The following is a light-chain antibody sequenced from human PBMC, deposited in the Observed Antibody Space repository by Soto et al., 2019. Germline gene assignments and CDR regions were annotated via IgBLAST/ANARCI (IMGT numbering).Light chain of an antibody. Sequence: QAVVTQPPSVSDAPRQRVTISCSGSTSNVGNNAVSWYQQVPGKAPKLLMYYDDVLPSGVSDRFSGSKSGTSASLAISGLQSEDEADYYCAAWDDSLNVAVFGGGTQLTVL. CDR3: AAWDDSLNVAV. CDR1: TSNVGNNA. CDR2: YDD. J-gene: IGLJ7*01. V-gene: IGLV1-36*01.